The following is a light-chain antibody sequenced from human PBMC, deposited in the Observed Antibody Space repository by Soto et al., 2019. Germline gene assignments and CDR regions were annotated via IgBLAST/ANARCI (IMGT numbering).Light chain of an antibody. V-gene: IGLV2-11*01. Sequence: QSALTQPRSVSGSPGQSVTISCTGTSNDVGGYNFVSWYQQHPGKVPKLFIYDVSRRPSGVPDRFSGSKSGNTASLTISGLKAEDEADYYCSSYAGSYTLVFGGWTKLTVL. CDR1: SNDVGGYNF. J-gene: IGLJ2*01. CDR2: DVS. CDR3: SSYAGSYTLV.